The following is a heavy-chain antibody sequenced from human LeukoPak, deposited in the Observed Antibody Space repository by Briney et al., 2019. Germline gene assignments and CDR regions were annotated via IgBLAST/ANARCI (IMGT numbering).Heavy chain of an antibody. CDR2: ISYDGSNK. D-gene: IGHD5-18*01. CDR3: AKLPAPEGYDYGSIDY. Sequence: GKSLRLSCAASGFTFSTYGMHWVRQSPGKGLEWVAVISYDGSNKYYADSVKGRFTISRDNSKNTLFPQMNSLRAEDTAVYYCAKLPAPEGYDYGSIDYWGQGTLVTVSS. CDR1: GFTFSTYG. J-gene: IGHJ4*02. V-gene: IGHV3-30*18.